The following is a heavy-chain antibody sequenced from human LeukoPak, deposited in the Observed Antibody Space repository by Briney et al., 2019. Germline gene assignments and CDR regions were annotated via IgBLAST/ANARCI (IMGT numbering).Heavy chain of an antibody. CDR2: IYHSGST. J-gene: IGHJ4*02. V-gene: IGHV4-4*02. Sequence: SGTLSLTCAVSGGSISSSNWWSWVRQPPGKGLEWIGEIYHSGSTNYNPSLKSRVTISVDKSKNQFSLKLSSVTAADTAAYYRARVNLVRGVPRYYFDYWGQGTLVTVSS. CDR1: GGSISSSNW. CDR3: ARVNLVRGVPRYYFDY. D-gene: IGHD3-10*01.